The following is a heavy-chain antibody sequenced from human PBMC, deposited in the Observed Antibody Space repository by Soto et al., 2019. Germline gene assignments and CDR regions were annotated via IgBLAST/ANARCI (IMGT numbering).Heavy chain of an antibody. CDR3: TRVLLWFGESPGY. V-gene: IGHV3-49*04. D-gene: IGHD3-10*01. J-gene: IGHJ4*02. Sequence: GGSLRLSCTASGFTFGDYAMSWVRQAPGKGLEWVGFIRSKAYGGTTEYAASVKGRFTISRDDSKSIAYLQMNSLKNEDTAVYYCTRVLLWFGESPGYWGQGTLVTVSS. CDR1: GFTFGDYA. CDR2: IRSKAYGGTT.